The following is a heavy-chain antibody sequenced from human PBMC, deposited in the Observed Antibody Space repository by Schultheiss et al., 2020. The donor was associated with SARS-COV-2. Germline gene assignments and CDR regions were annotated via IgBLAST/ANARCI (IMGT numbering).Heavy chain of an antibody. CDR2: IYYSGST. J-gene: IGHJ6*02. CDR3: ARGRVTYYYGSGSSFHLDV. V-gene: IGHV4-59*01. CDR1: GGSFSGYY. D-gene: IGHD3-10*01. Sequence: SQTLSLTCAVYGGSFSGYYWSWIRQPPGKGLEWIGYIYYSGSTYYNPSLKSRVTISVDTSKNQFSLKLSSVTAADTAVYYCARGRVTYYYGSGSSFHLDVWGQGTTVTVSS.